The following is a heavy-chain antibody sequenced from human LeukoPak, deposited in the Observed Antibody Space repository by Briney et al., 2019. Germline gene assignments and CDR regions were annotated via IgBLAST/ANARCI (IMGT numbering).Heavy chain of an antibody. CDR2: IYHRGST. CDR3: ARRSYRTPYFDY. Sequence: PAESLSLTCAVSGGSISSGGYYWSWIRQHPGQGLEWIGYIYHRGSTDDNPHLKRRVTISVATSKNQFPLTRSSVTAADTDVYYCARRSYRTPYFDYWGQGTLVTVSS. CDR1: GGSISSGGYY. J-gene: IGHJ4*02. D-gene: IGHD3-16*02. V-gene: IGHV4-31*11.